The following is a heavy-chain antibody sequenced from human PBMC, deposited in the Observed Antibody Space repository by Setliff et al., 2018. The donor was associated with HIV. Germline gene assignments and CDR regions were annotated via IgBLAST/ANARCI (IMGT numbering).Heavy chain of an antibody. CDR3: ATRNTLRYFEWLNYYYYYMDV. CDR1: GGSISSSNYY. D-gene: IGHD3-9*01. CDR2: IYYSGNA. V-gene: IGHV4-39*01. Sequence: ETLSLTCTVSGGSISSSNYYWGWIRQPPGKGLEWIGSIYYSGNAYYNPSLKSRVTISVDTSENQFSLKLSSVTAADTAVYYCATRNTLRYFEWLNYYYYYMDVWGKGTTVTVSS. J-gene: IGHJ6*03.